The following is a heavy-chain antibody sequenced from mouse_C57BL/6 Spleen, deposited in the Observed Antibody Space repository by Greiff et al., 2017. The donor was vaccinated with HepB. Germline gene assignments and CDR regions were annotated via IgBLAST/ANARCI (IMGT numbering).Heavy chain of an antibody. D-gene: IGHD1-1*01. CDR1: GYTFTDYN. J-gene: IGHJ2*01. V-gene: IGHV1-22*01. Sequence: EVQLQQSGPELVKPGASVKMSCKASGYTFTDYNMHWVKQSHGKSLEWIGYINPNNGGTSYNQKFKGKATLTVNKSSSTAYMELRSLTSEDSAVYYCARANYYGSSRYYFDYWGQGTTLTVSS. CDR2: INPNNGGT. CDR3: ARANYYGSSRYYFDY.